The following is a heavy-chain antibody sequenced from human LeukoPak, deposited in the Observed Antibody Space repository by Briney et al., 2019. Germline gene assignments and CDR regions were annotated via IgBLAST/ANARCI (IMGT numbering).Heavy chain of an antibody. J-gene: IGHJ3*02. CDR2: FDPEDGET. Sequence: EASVTVSCKVSGYTLTELSMHWVRQAPGKGLEWMGGFDPEDGETIYAQKFQGRVTMTEDTSTDTAYMELSSLRSEDTAVYYCATWSCSGGSCYSGDAFDIWGQGTMVTVSS. CDR1: GYTLTELS. CDR3: ATWSCSGGSCYSGDAFDI. D-gene: IGHD2-15*01. V-gene: IGHV1-24*01.